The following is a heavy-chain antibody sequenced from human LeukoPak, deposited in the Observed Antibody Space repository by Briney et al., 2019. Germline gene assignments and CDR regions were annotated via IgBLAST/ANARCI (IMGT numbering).Heavy chain of an antibody. Sequence: GGSLRLSCAVSGFTFSSYSMNWVRQAPGKGLEWVSSISSSSSYIYYADSVKGRFTISRDNAKNSLYLQMNSLRAEDTAVYYCARWDSRDYYYYMDVWGKGTTVTVSS. CDR2: ISSSSSYI. CDR3: ARWDSRDYYYYMDV. J-gene: IGHJ6*03. D-gene: IGHD6-13*01. V-gene: IGHV3-21*01. CDR1: GFTFSSYS.